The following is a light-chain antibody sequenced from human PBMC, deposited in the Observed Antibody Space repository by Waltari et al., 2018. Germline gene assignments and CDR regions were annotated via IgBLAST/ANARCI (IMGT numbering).Light chain of an antibody. V-gene: IGLV3-1*01. J-gene: IGLJ2*01. CDR1: TLGDKY. CDR3: QAWDSSHVV. CDR2: QDS. Sequence: SYELPQPPSVSVSPGQTASIACSGDTLGDKYACWYQQKPGQSPELVIYQDSKRPSGIPERFSGANSGNTATLTISGTQAMDEADYYCQAWDSSHVVFGGGTKLTVL.